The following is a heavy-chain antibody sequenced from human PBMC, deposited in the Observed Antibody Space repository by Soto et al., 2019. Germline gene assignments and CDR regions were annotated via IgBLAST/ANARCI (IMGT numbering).Heavy chain of an antibody. Sequence: PGGSLRLSCAASGFTFSSYSMNWVRQAPGKGLEWVSSISSSSSYIYYADSVKGRFTISRDNAKNSLYLQMNSLRAEDTAVYYFARGGGRGLLWFGDGLGRPSYGMDVWGQGTTVTVSS. J-gene: IGHJ6*02. D-gene: IGHD3-10*01. V-gene: IGHV3-21*01. CDR1: GFTFSSYS. CDR3: ARGGGRGLLWFGDGLGRPSYGMDV. CDR2: ISSSSSYI.